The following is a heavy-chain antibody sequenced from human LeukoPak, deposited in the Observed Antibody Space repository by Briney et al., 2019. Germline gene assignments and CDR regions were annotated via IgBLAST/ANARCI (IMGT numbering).Heavy chain of an antibody. J-gene: IGHJ4*02. CDR1: GYTFTDHY. CDR2: TNPKSGDT. V-gene: IGHV1-2*02. D-gene: IGHD2-21*01. Sequence: ASVKVSCKAFGYTFTDHYVHWVRQAPGQGLEWMGWTNPKSGDTKYVQKLQGRLTMTRGTSLRTAYMELTRLRSDDTAVFYCATYCGGDCAPGGYWGQGTLVTVSS. CDR3: ATYCGGDCAPGGY.